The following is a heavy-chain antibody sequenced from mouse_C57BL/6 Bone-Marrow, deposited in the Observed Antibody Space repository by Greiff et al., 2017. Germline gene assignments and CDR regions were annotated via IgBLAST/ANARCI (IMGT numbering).Heavy chain of an antibody. CDR3: ARKYGNYPYYAMDY. CDR1: GYSITSGYY. J-gene: IGHJ4*01. Sequence: ESGPGLVKPSQSLSLTCSVTGYSITSGYYWNWIRQFPGNKLEWMGYISYDGSNNYNPSLKNRISITRDTSKNQFFLKLNSVTTEDTATYYCARKYGNYPYYAMDYWGQGTSVTVSS. CDR2: ISYDGSN. D-gene: IGHD2-1*01. V-gene: IGHV3-6*01.